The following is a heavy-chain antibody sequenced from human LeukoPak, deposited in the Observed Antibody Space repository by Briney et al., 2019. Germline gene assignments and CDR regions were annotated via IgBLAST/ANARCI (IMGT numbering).Heavy chain of an antibody. CDR3: AKAVRSMVTGGGYFDS. D-gene: IGHD3-10*01. CDR1: GFAFSNYA. CDR2: LSGGGDSR. Sequence: GGSLRLSCAASGFAFSNYAMSWVRQAPGKGLEWVSSLSGGGDSRYYAYSVMGRFTIPRDNSKNTLDMQINSLRAEDTAVYYCAKAVRSMVTGGGYFDSWGQGTLVTVSS. J-gene: IGHJ4*02. V-gene: IGHV3-23*01.